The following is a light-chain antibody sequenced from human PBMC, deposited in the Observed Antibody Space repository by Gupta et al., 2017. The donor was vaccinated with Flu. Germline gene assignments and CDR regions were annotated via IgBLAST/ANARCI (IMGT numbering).Light chain of an antibody. Sequence: IVLTQSPATLSLSPGERATLSCRASESIKDYLAWYQQKPGQAPRLLISDASNRATDIPGRVSGSGSGTDFTLTISSLEPEDFAVYYCHQRSNWPHTFGGGTKVEIK. CDR1: ESIKDY. V-gene: IGKV3-11*01. J-gene: IGKJ4*01. CDR3: HQRSNWPHT. CDR2: DAS.